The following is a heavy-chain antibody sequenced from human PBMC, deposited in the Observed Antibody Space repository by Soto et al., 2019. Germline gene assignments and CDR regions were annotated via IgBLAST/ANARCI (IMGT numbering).Heavy chain of an antibody. D-gene: IGHD6-13*01. CDR1: GGSFSGYY. CDR2: INHSGST. CDR3: AREQQLVLY. V-gene: IGHV4-34*01. J-gene: IGHJ4*02. Sequence: PSETLSLTCAVYGGSFSGYYWSWIRQPPGKGLEWIGEINHSGSTNYNPSLKSRVTISVDTSKNQFSLKLSSVTAADTAVYYCAREQQLVLYWGQGTLVTVSS.